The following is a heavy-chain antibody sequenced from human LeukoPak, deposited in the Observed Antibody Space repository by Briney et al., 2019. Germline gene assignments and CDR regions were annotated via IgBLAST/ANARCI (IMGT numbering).Heavy chain of an antibody. J-gene: IGHJ4*02. D-gene: IGHD5-18*01. CDR3: ARAGASGYSYGSLDY. V-gene: IGHV4-31*03. CDR2: IYYSGSI. Sequence: SETLSLTCTASGGSISSDGYYWSWIRQHPGKGLEWIGYIYYSGSIYYNPSLKSRVTISVDTSKNQFSLKLSSVTAADTAVYYCARAGASGYSYGSLDYWGQGTLVTVSS. CDR1: GGSISSDGYY.